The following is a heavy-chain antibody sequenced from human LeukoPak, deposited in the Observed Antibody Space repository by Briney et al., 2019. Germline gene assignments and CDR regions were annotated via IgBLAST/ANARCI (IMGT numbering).Heavy chain of an antibody. D-gene: IGHD3/OR15-3a*01. V-gene: IGHV3-23*01. CDR2: ISGSGSST. CDR3: ARTGTLYYYYLMDV. CDR1: GFTFSSYA. Sequence: GGSLRLSCAASGFTFSSYAMSWVRQAPGKGPEWVSVISGSGSSTYYADSVKGRFTISRDNSKNTLYLQMNSLRAEDTAAYYCARTGTLYYYYLMDVWGQGTTVTVSS. J-gene: IGHJ6*02.